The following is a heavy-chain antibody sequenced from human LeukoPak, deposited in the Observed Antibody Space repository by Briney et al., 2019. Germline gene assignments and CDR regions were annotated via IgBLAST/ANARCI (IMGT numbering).Heavy chain of an antibody. CDR1: GLTLINVW. J-gene: IGHJ4*02. D-gene: IGHD3-10*01. CDR3: AQGNAQYYQY. V-gene: IGHV3-15*07. CDR2: IKSKSAGGTT. Sequence: PGGSLRLSCAVSGLTLINVWMNWVRQAPGKGLEWVGRIKSKSAGGTTDFAAPVKGRFTISRDDSKNTLYLQMNSLTSEDTAVYYCAQGNAQYYQYWGQGTLVTVFS.